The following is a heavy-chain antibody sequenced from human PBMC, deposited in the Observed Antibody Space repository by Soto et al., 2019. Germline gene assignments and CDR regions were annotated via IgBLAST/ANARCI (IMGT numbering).Heavy chain of an antibody. D-gene: IGHD6-13*01. CDR3: ASVGSSWYLGVSY. Sequence: SVKVSCEAFGGTFSSYTISWVRQAPGQGLEWMGRIIPILGIANYAQKFQGRVTITADKSTSTAYMELSSLRSEDTAVYYCASVGSSWYLGVSYWGQGTLVTVSS. J-gene: IGHJ4*02. CDR2: IIPILGIA. V-gene: IGHV1-69*02. CDR1: GGTFSSYT.